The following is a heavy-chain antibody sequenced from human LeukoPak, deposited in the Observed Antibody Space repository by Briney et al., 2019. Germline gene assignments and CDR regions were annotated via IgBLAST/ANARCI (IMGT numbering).Heavy chain of an antibody. J-gene: IGHJ3*02. D-gene: IGHD7-27*01. CDR2: IYWGDDK. Sequence: ESGPTLVNPTQTLTLTCTFSGFSLRTSGGGVGWIRQPPGKALEWLALIYWGDDKRYSPSLKSRLTITKDTSKNQVVLTMTNMDPVDTATYYCAHRQNWGEAFDIWGQGTMVTVSS. CDR1: GFSLRTSGGG. CDR3: AHRQNWGEAFDI. V-gene: IGHV2-5*02.